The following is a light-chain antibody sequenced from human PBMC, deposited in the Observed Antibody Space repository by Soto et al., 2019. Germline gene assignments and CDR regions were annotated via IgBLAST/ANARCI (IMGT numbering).Light chain of an antibody. Sequence: EIVLTQSPGTLSLSPGERATLSCRASQSVSSSFFAWYQQKPGQAPRLLIYGASSRATGIPNRFSGSGSGTDFTLTISRLEPEDFAVYYCQQYGSSPSCTFGPGTKVDIK. CDR2: GAS. CDR3: QQYGSSPSCT. V-gene: IGKV3-20*01. CDR1: QSVSSSF. J-gene: IGKJ3*01.